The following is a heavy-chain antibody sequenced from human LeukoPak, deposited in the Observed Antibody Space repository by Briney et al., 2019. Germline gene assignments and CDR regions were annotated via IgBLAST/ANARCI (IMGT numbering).Heavy chain of an antibody. V-gene: IGHV3-48*03. CDR3: ARRYCSSTSCLLDY. Sequence: GGSLRLSCAASGFTFSSYEMNWVGQAPGKGVEWVSYISSTSGSTIYYADSVKGRFTISRDNAKNSLYLQMNSLRAEDTAVYYCARRYCSSTSCLLDYWGQGTLVTVSS. J-gene: IGHJ4*02. D-gene: IGHD2-2*01. CDR2: ISSTSGSTI. CDR1: GFTFSSYE.